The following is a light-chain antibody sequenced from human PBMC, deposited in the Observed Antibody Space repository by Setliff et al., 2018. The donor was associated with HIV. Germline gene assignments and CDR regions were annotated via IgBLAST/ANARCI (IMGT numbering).Light chain of an antibody. CDR1: SSDVGAYNY. J-gene: IGLJ1*01. CDR3: CSYAGNFTYYV. V-gene: IGLV2-23*02. Sequence: QSALAQPASVSGSPGQSITISCTGTSSDVGAYNYVSWYQQDPGKAPKLMIYEVSNRPSGVSDRFSGFKSGNTASLTMSGLQAEDEADYYCCSYAGNFTYYVFGTGTKVTVL. CDR2: EVS.